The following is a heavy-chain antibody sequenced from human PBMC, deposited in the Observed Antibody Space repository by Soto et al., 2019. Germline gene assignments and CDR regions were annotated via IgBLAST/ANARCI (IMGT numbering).Heavy chain of an antibody. CDR1: GGSFSVYY. J-gene: IGHJ4*02. CDR3: ARGLSTAPLDY. D-gene: IGHD4-4*01. Sequence: SETLSLTCAVYGGSFSVYYWSWIRQPPGKGLEWIGEINHSGSTHYNPSLKSRVTISVDTSKNQFSLKLSSVTAADTAVYYCARGLSTAPLDYWGQGTLVTVSS. CDR2: INHSGST. V-gene: IGHV4-34*01.